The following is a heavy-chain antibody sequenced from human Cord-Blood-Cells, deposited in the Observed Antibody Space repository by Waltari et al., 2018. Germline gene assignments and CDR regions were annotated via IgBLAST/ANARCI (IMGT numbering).Heavy chain of an antibody. V-gene: IGHV1-24*01. CDR2: FDPEDGET. CDR3: APLFPRDSSSSAFVI. J-gene: IGHJ3*02. D-gene: IGHD6-6*01. Sequence: QVQLVQSGAEVKKPGASVKVSCKVSGYTLAELSMHSFRQAPGKGLEWMGGFDPEDGETIYAQKFQGRVTMTEDTSTDTAYMELSSLRSEDTAVYYCAPLFPRDSSSSAFVIWGQGTMVTVSS. CDR1: GYTLAELS.